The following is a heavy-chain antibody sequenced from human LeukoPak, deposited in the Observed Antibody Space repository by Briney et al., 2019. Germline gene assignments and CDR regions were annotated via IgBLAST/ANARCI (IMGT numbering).Heavy chain of an antibody. Sequence: ASVKVSCKASGYTFTSYYMHWVRQAPGQGLEWMGWINPNSGGTNYAQKFQGWVTMTRDTSISTAYMELSRLRSDDTAVYYCARVINGYSYGFSDAFDIWGQGTMVTVSS. V-gene: IGHV1-2*04. J-gene: IGHJ3*02. D-gene: IGHD5-18*01. CDR1: GYTFTSYY. CDR2: INPNSGGT. CDR3: ARVINGYSYGFSDAFDI.